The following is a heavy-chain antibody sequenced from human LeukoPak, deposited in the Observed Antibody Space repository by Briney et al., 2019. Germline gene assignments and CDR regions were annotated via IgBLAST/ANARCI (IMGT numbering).Heavy chain of an antibody. CDR1: GGSISSCY. D-gene: IGHD6-13*01. V-gene: IGHV4-4*07. CDR2: IYSTGST. Sequence: SETLSLTCTVSGGSISSCYWGWIRQPAGKGLEGIGRIYSTGSTNYNPSIKSRVTMSVDTSKNQFSLRLRSVTAADTAVYYCARQIASAGTAGFDFWGQGALVTVSS. J-gene: IGHJ4*02. CDR3: ARQIASAGTAGFDF.